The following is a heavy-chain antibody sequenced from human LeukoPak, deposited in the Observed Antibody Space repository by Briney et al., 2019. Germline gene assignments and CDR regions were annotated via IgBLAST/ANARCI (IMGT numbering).Heavy chain of an antibody. V-gene: IGHV3-9*01. D-gene: IGHD4-17*01. CDR2: ISWNSGSI. CDR1: GFTFDDYA. CDR3: ATLKDTVTTLYDRNDAFDI. J-gene: IGHJ3*02. Sequence: GGSLRLSCAASGFTFDDYAVHWVRQAPGKGLEWVSGISWNSGSIGYADSVKGRFTISRDNAKNSLYLQMNSLRAEDTALYYCATLKDTVTTLYDRNDAFDIWGQGTMVTVSS.